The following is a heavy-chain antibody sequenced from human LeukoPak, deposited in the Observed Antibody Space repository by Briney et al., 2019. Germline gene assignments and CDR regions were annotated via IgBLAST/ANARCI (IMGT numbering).Heavy chain of an antibody. D-gene: IGHD3-22*01. J-gene: IGHJ4*02. Sequence: PGGSLRLSCAASGFTFSSYAMSWVRQAPGKGLEWVSAISGSGGSTYYADSVKGRFTISRDNSKNTLYLQMNSLRAKDTAVYYCAKDRDHYYDSSGYYSFDYWGQGTLVTVSS. CDR3: AKDRDHYYDSSGYYSFDY. V-gene: IGHV3-23*01. CDR1: GFTFSSYA. CDR2: ISGSGGST.